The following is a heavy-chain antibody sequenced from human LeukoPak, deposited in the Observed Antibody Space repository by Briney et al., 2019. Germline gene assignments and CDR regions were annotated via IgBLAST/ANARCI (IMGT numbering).Heavy chain of an antibody. CDR3: ARGPPESSTSDY. J-gene: IGHJ4*02. CDR1: VYIFSNYD. V-gene: IGHV1-8*01. D-gene: IGHD6-13*01. Sequence: GASVTVSSTASVYIFSNYDINWVRQAPGQGLEWMGWMNPNSGKTGYAQKFQGRVTMTRNIPIMTAYMELSNLRPEDTAVYFCARGPPESSTSDYWGQGTL. CDR2: MNPNSGKT.